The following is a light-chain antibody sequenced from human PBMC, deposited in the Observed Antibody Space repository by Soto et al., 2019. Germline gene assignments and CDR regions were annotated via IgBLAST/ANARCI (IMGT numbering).Light chain of an antibody. V-gene: IGKV3-20*01. J-gene: IGKJ2*01. CDR3: QQYHDSPMNT. CDR2: GAS. CDR1: QSVRSTF. Sequence: VLPQSPDTLSLSPGDRATLSCRASQSVRSTFLAWYQQKPGQAPRLLIYGASNRAAGIPERFSGSASGTEFTLTISRLEPDDSAVYSCQQYHDSPMNTFGQGTKLQSK.